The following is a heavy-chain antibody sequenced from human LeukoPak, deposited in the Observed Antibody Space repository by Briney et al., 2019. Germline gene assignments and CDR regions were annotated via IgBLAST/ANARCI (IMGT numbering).Heavy chain of an antibody. V-gene: IGHV1-69*05. Sequence: GASVKVSCKASGGTFISYAISWVRQAPGQGLEWMGGIIPIFGTANYAQKFQGRVTITTDESTSTAYMELSSLRSEDTAAYYCARSSVRRYYFDYWGQGTLVTVSS. CDR1: GGTFISYA. D-gene: IGHD6-6*01. CDR3: ARSSVRRYYFDY. CDR2: IIPIFGTA. J-gene: IGHJ4*02.